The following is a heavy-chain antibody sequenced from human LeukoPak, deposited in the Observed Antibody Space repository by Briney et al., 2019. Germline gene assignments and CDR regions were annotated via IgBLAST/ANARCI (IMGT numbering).Heavy chain of an antibody. CDR3: ARADGYCSGGSCYSAAYYYMDV. D-gene: IGHD2-15*01. Sequence: SETLSLTCTGSGGSISSYYWSWIRQPPGKGLEWIGYIYYSGSTNYNPSLKSRVTISVDTSKNQFSLKLSSVTAADTAVYYCARADGYCSGGSCYSAAYYYMDVWGKGTTVTVSS. J-gene: IGHJ6*03. V-gene: IGHV4-59*01. CDR1: GGSISSYY. CDR2: IYYSGST.